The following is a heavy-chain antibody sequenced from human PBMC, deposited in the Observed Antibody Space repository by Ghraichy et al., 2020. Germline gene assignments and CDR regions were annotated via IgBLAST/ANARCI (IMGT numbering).Heavy chain of an antibody. CDR1: GFAFSSFT. D-gene: IGHD2-15*01. V-gene: IGHV3-30*04. J-gene: IGHJ4*02. Sequence: GGSLRLSCVASGFAFSSFTMHWLRQAPGKGLEWMTVISYDGAKIYYADSVKGRFTISRDNSKNTLFLQMNSLTVEDTAVYYCARQYMVADYWGQGTLVTVSS. CDR3: ARQYMVADY. CDR2: ISYDGAKI.